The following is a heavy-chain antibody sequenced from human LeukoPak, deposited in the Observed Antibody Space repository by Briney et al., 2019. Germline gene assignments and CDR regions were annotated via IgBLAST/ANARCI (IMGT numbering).Heavy chain of an antibody. Sequence: GGSPRLSCAASGLTFSNYDMHWVRQATGKGLEWVSAFHTAGDTHYSGSVKGRFATSRENAKNSFYLQMNNLRAGDTAVYYCARGSCSSRSCYKRVNGLDVWGQGTPVTVSS. CDR1: GLTFSNYD. V-gene: IGHV3-13*01. J-gene: IGHJ6*02. CDR2: FHTAGDT. CDR3: ARGSCSSRSCYKRVNGLDV. D-gene: IGHD2-2*01.